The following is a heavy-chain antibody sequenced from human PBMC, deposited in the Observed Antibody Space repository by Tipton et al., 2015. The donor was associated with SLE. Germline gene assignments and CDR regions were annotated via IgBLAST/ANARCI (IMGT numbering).Heavy chain of an antibody. D-gene: IGHD3-3*01. V-gene: IGHV4-39*07. J-gene: IGHJ6*02. Sequence: TLSLTCTVSGGSIGSNNFFWSWIRQPPGKGLEWIGSIYHSGSTYYNPSLKSRVTISVDTSKNQFSLKLSSVTAADTAVYYCARDQITIFGVVITDYYYYGMDVWGQGTTVTVSS. CDR2: IYHSGST. CDR1: GGSIGSNNFF. CDR3: ARDQITIFGVVITDYYYYGMDV.